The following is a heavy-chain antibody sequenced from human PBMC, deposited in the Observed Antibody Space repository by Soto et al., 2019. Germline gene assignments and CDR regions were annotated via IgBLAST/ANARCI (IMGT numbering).Heavy chain of an antibody. CDR1: GYTFTNYG. D-gene: IGHD6-6*01. CDR2: ISGYNGNT. CDR3: AREGQLGY. Sequence: QVQLVQSGAEVKKPGASVKVSCKASGYTFTNYGFSWVRQAPGQGLEWMGWISGYNGNTNYAERLQGRVTMTTDTSTSTAYMALKCWRYDDTAVYYCAREGQLGYWGQGTPVTVSS. V-gene: IGHV1-18*01. J-gene: IGHJ4*02.